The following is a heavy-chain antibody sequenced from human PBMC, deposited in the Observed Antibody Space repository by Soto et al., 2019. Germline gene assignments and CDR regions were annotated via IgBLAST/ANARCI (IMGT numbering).Heavy chain of an antibody. V-gene: IGHV2-5*02. CDR1: GFSLITSGVG. CDR3: AHRRSGISQWNYGDFDY. J-gene: IGHJ4*02. D-gene: IGHD1-7*01. Sequence: SGPTLVNPTQTLTLTCTFSGFSLITSGVGVGWIRQPPGKALEWLAFIYWDDDKRYSPSLRSRLTIATDTSKNQVVLTMTEVDPVDTATYFCAHRRSGISQWNYGDFDYWGQGTQVTVSS. CDR2: IYWDDDK.